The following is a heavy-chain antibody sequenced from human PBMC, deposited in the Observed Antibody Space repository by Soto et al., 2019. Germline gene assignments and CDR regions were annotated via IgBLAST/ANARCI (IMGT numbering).Heavy chain of an antibody. CDR2: IYYSGST. Sequence: RSLTCTVSGGSISSSSYYWGWIRQPPGKGLEWIGSIYYSGSTYYNPSLKSRVTISVDTSKNQFSLKLSSVTAADTAVYYCARRSIVGATRGGGYYYYYGMDVWGQGTTVTVSS. V-gene: IGHV4-39*01. J-gene: IGHJ6*02. CDR3: ARRSIVGATRGGGYYYYYGMDV. D-gene: IGHD1-26*01. CDR1: GGSISSSSYY.